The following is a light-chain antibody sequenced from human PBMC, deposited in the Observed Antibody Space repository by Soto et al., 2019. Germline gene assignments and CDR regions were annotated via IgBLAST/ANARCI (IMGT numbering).Light chain of an antibody. Sequence: QAVVTQPPSASASLGASVKLTCTLSSGHSTYAIAWHQQQPQKGPRYLMKVESDGSHSKGDGIPDRFSGSSSGAERYLTISSLQSGDEADYYCQTWGSGIVFGEGTKLTVL. CDR3: QTWGSGIV. V-gene: IGLV4-69*01. CDR2: VESDGSH. CDR1: SGHSTYA. J-gene: IGLJ2*01.